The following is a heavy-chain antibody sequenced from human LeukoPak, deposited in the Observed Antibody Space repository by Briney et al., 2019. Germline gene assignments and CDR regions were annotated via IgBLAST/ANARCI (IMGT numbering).Heavy chain of an antibody. V-gene: IGHV3-21*01. D-gene: IGHD3-10*01. CDR1: GFTFSSYS. CDR3: ARMVRGVISYYYYYMDV. J-gene: IGHJ6*03. CDR2: ISSRSSYI. Sequence: GGSLRLSCAASGFTFSSYSMNWVRQAPGKGLEWVSSISSRSSYIDYADSLKGRFTISRDNAKNSLYLQMNSLRAEDTAVYYCARMVRGVISYYYYYMDVWGQGTLVTVSS.